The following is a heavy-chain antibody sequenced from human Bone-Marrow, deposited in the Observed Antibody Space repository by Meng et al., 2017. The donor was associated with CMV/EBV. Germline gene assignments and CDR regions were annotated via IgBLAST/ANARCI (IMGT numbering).Heavy chain of an antibody. Sequence: GGSLRLSCAASGFTFRTYYMSWVRQAPGKGLEWVANIKQDGSETFYLDSVKGRFTISRDNAKNSLYLQMNSLRAEDTAVYYCVREDIVVVPAPMDDAFDIWGQGTMVTVSS. V-gene: IGHV3-7*01. D-gene: IGHD2-2*01. J-gene: IGHJ3*02. CDR2: IKQDGSET. CDR3: VREDIVVVPAPMDDAFDI. CDR1: GFTFRTYY.